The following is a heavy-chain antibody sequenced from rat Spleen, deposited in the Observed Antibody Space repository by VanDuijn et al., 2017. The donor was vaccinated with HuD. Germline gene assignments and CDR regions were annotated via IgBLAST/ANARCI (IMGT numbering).Heavy chain of an antibody. CDR3: ARLFYNNYLDY. Sequence: EVQLVESDGGLVQPGRSLKLSCAASGFTLSDYSMAWVRQAPTKGLEWVATMSYDGGNTYYRDSVKGRFTVSRNNAKNTLYLQMDSLRSEDTATYYCARLFYNNYLDYWGQGVMVTVSS. J-gene: IGHJ2*01. CDR1: GFTLSDYS. CDR2: MSYDGGNT. V-gene: IGHV5-29*01. D-gene: IGHD1-10*01.